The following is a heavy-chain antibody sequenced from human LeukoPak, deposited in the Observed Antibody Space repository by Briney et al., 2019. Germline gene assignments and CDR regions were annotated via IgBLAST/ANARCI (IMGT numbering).Heavy chain of an antibody. J-gene: IGHJ4*02. Sequence: GGSLRLSWAASGFTFRSYSMNWVRQAPGKGLEWVSSISSSSRYIYYADSMKGRFTISRDNSKNTLYLQMNSLRPEDTAVYYCAKDSKRWKTYYYEAGSYYFDYWGQGTRVTVSS. V-gene: IGHV3-21*01. D-gene: IGHD3-10*01. CDR2: ISSSSRYI. CDR3: AKDSKRWKTYYYEAGSYYFDY. CDR1: GFTFRSYS.